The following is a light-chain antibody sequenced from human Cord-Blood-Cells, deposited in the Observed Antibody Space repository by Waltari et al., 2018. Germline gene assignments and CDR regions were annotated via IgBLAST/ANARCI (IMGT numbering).Light chain of an antibody. CDR1: QSISSY. Sequence: IQMTQSPSSLLASVGDRVTITCRASQSISSYLNWYQQKPGKAPKLLIYAASSLQSGVPSRFSGSGSGTDFTLTISSLQPEDFATYYCQQSYSTPYTFGQGTKLEIK. CDR3: QQSYSTPYT. V-gene: IGKV1-39*01. CDR2: AAS. J-gene: IGKJ2*01.